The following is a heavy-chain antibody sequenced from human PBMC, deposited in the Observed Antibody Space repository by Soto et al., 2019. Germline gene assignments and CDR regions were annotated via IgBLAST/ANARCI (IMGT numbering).Heavy chain of an antibody. CDR1: GFTFSTYS. J-gene: IGHJ6*02. V-gene: IGHV3-21*01. CDR2: ISSRSDI. Sequence: GGSLRLSCAASGFTFSTYSINWVRQAPGKGLEWVSSISSRSDIYYADSVKGRFTISRDNAKNSVPLQMNSLRAEDTAVYYCAREYTAWPLAYGLDVWGQGTTVTVSS. D-gene: IGHD2-2*02. CDR3: AREYTAWPLAYGLDV.